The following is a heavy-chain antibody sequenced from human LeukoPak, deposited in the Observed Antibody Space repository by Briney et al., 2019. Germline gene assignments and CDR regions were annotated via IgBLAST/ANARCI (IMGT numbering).Heavy chain of an antibody. V-gene: IGHV1-8*01. CDR2: MNPNSGNT. CDR3: ARSILEWLYYYYGMDV. J-gene: IGHJ6*02. Sequence: ASVKVSRKASGYTFTSYDINWVRQATGQGLEWMGWMNPNSGNTGYAQKFQGRVTMTRNTSISTAYMELSSLRSEDTAVYYCARSILEWLYYYYGMDVWGQGTTVTVSS. CDR1: GYTFTSYD. D-gene: IGHD3-3*01.